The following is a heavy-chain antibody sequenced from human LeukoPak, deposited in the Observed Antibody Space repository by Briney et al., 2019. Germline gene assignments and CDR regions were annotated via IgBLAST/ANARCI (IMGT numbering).Heavy chain of an antibody. Sequence: GGSLRLSCAASGFTFTTYWMHWVRQAPGKGLEWVAVISYDGSNEYYADSVKGRFTISRDNSKNTLYLQMSSLRAEDTAVYYCAKEFNRGLPDYWGQGTLVTVP. CDR1: GFTFTTYW. V-gene: IGHV3-30*18. J-gene: IGHJ4*02. CDR2: ISYDGSNE. D-gene: IGHD2-21*01. CDR3: AKEFNRGLPDY.